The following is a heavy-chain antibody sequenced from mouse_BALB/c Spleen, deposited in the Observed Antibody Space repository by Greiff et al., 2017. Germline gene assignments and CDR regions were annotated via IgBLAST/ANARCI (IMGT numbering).Heavy chain of an antibody. CDR2: IWSGGST. V-gene: IGHV2-2*02. CDR3: ARRAVWGDVYYAMDY. Sequence: VQVVESGPGLVQPSQSLSITCTVSGFSLTSYGVHWVRQSPGKGLEWLGVIWSGGSTDYNAAFISRLSISKDNSKSQVFFKMNSLQANDTAIYYCARRAVWGDVYYAMDYWGQGTSVTVSS. CDR1: GFSLTSYG. D-gene: IGHD4-1*01. J-gene: IGHJ4*01.